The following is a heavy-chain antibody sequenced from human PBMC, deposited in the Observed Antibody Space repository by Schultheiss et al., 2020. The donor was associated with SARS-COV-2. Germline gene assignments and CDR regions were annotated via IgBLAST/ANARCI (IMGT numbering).Heavy chain of an antibody. CDR3: ARGVPYYDFWRGYMGWFDP. CDR1: GGSISSGGYY. D-gene: IGHD3-3*01. V-gene: IGHV4-61*02. Sequence: SETLSLTCTVSGGSISSGGYYWSWIRQPAGKGLEWIGRIYTSGSTNYNPSLKSRVTMSVDTSKKQFSLRLKSVTAADTAVYHCARGVPYYDFWRGYMGWFDPWGQGTLVTVSS. J-gene: IGHJ5*02. CDR2: IYTSGST.